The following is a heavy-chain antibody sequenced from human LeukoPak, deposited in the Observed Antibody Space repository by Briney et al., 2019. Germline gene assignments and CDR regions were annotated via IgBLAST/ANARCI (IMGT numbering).Heavy chain of an antibody. J-gene: IGHJ5*02. CDR1: GYTFTSYG. Sequence: ASVKVSCKASGYTFTSYGISWVRQAPGQGLEWMGWISAYNGNTNYAQKFQGRVTMTRDTSISTAYMELSRLRSDDTAVYYCAKGGDQLRFLEWLLFDWFDPWGQGTLVTVSS. CDR3: AKGGDQLRFLEWLLFDWFDP. CDR2: ISAYNGNT. V-gene: IGHV1-18*01. D-gene: IGHD3-3*01.